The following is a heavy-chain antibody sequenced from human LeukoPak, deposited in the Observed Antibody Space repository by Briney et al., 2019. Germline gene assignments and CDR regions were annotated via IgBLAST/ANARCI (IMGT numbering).Heavy chain of an antibody. D-gene: IGHD3-10*01. Sequence: SVKVSCKASGGTFSSYTISWVRQAPGQGLEWMGRIIPIFGTANYAQKFQGRVTITTDESTSTAYMELSSLRSEDTAVYYCARDKEYYFDYWGQGTLVTVSS. J-gene: IGHJ4*02. CDR1: GGTFSSYT. CDR2: IIPIFGTA. CDR3: ARDKEYYFDY. V-gene: IGHV1-69*05.